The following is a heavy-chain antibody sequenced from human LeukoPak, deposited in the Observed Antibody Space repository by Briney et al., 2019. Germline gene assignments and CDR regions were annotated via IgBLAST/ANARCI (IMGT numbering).Heavy chain of an antibody. D-gene: IGHD3-9*01. Sequence: GESLKISCKGSGYSFGNYWIGWVRQMPGKGPEWMGIIYPGDSDTRYSPSFEGQVTISADKSISTAYLQWSSLNASDSAIYYCARGGIGYFDWLPYFDFWGQGTQVTVSS. V-gene: IGHV5-51*01. CDR3: ARGGIGYFDWLPYFDF. J-gene: IGHJ4*02. CDR2: IYPGDSDT. CDR1: GYSFGNYW.